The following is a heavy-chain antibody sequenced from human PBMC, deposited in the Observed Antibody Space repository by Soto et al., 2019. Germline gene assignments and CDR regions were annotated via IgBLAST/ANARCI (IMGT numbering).Heavy chain of an antibody. Sequence: QVQLVQSGAEVKKPGASVKVSCKASGYTFTSYGISWVRQAPGQGLEWMGWISVYNGNTNYAQKLQGRVTMTTDTATTTAYTELRSLRSDDTAVYYCASGWFGEFVYYFDYWGQGTLVTVSS. J-gene: IGHJ4*02. D-gene: IGHD3-10*01. CDR1: GYTFTSYG. CDR2: ISVYNGNT. CDR3: ASGWFGEFVYYFDY. V-gene: IGHV1-18*01.